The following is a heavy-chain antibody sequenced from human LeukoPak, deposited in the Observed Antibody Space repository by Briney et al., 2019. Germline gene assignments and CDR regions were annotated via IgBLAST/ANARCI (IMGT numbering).Heavy chain of an antibody. CDR3: AKVGSSGWTGDYFDY. CDR2: IWYDGSNK. D-gene: IGHD6-19*01. CDR1: GFTFSSYG. Sequence: GGSLRLSCAASGFTFSSYGMHWVRQAPGKGLERVAVIWYDGSNKYYADSVKGRFTISRDNSKNTLYLQMNSLRAEDTAVYYCAKVGSSGWTGDYFDYWGQGTLVTVSS. V-gene: IGHV3-33*06. J-gene: IGHJ4*02.